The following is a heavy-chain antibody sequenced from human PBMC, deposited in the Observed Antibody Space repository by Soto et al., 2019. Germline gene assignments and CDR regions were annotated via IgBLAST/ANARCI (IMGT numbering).Heavy chain of an antibody. V-gene: IGHV4-31*03. Sequence: QVQLQESGPGLVKPSQTLSLTCTVSGVSISSGDYYWSWIRQDPGKGLEWIGYIYYSGSAYYNPSLASRVTLSVDTSENHFSLKLSYVTAADTAVYYCARVGYYASGTSDYWGQGTLVTVSS. D-gene: IGHD3-10*01. CDR3: ARVGYYASGTSDY. CDR2: IYYSGSA. J-gene: IGHJ4*02. CDR1: GVSISSGDYY.